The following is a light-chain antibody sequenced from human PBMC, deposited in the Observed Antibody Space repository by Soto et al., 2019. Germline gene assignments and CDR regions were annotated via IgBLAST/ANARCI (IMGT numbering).Light chain of an antibody. CDR3: QQYYTTPLT. Sequence: DILMTQSQDSLAVSLGERATLNCKSSQSVLYSSDNKNYLAWYQQKPGQPPQLLIYWASTRESGVPDRFSGSGSGTDFTLTISSLQAEDVAVYYCQQYYTTPLTFGGGAKVDI. CDR2: WAS. CDR1: QSVLYSSDNKNY. V-gene: IGKV4-1*01. J-gene: IGKJ4*01.